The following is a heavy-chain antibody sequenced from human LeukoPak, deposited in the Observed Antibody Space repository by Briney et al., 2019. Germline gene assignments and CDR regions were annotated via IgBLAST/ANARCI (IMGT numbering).Heavy chain of an antibody. CDR1: GGSISSSSYY. V-gene: IGHV4-61*05. CDR2: IHYSGST. CDR3: ARSRSRGYSGDFDY. D-gene: IGHD5-12*01. J-gene: IGHJ4*02. Sequence: PSETLSLTCTVSGGSISSSSYYWGWIRQPPGKGLEWIGYIHYSGSTNYNPSLKSRVTISVDTSKNQFSLRLSSVTAADTAVYYCARSRSRGYSGDFDYWGQGTLVTVSS.